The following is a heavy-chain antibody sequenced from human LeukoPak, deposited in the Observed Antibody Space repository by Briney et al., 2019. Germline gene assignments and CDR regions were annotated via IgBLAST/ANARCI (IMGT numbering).Heavy chain of an antibody. Sequence: ASVKVSCKASGYTFTGYYMHWVRQAPGQGLEWMGWINPNCGGTNYAQKFQGRVTMTRDTSISTAYMELSRLRSDDTAVYYCARARYTYCSSTSCYTKDYWGQGTLVTVSS. V-gene: IGHV1-2*02. CDR3: ARARYTYCSSTSCYTKDY. CDR1: GYTFTGYY. J-gene: IGHJ4*02. CDR2: INPNCGGT. D-gene: IGHD2-2*02.